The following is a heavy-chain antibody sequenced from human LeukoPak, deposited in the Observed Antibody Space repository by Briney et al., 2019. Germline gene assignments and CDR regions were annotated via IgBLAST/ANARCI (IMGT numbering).Heavy chain of an antibody. CDR2: INGGGDIT. Sequence: GGSLRLSCAASGFTFSSYAMTWVRQAPGKGLEWVSSINGGGDITYYAESVKGRFTVSRDNSKNTLFLQMNSLRAEDSAVFYCAKRYGDSTGWFFDFWGQGSLVTVSS. CDR3: AKRYGDSTGWFFDF. J-gene: IGHJ4*02. V-gene: IGHV3-23*01. CDR1: GFTFSSYA. D-gene: IGHD6-13*01.